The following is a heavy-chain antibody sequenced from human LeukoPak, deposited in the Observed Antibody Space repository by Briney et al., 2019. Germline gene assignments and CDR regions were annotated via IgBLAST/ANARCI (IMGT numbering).Heavy chain of an antibody. CDR3: AKIGVTANCYSDS. Sequence: GGPLRFSCAASGFAFANTGMSGVRQPPGTGLEWLANISRGDYTTFYAASVRGPFTVSRDNSINTLYLQRSSLKAEDTAVYFCAKIGVTANCYSDSWGRGTLVTVSS. J-gene: IGHJ2*01. V-gene: IGHV3-23*01. CDR2: ISRGDYTT. D-gene: IGHD2-21*01. CDR1: GFAFANTG.